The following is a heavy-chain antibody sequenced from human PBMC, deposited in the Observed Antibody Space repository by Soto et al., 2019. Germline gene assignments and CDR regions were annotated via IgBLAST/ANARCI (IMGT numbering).Heavy chain of an antibody. CDR3: ASLGQCTSTSCRTRYCYDGMDV. D-gene: IGHD2-2*01. CDR1: GFTFSNYG. V-gene: IGHV3-30*03. CDR2: ISSDGSNK. Sequence: QVQLVESGGGVVQPGRSLRLSCAASGFTFSNYGMHWVRQAPGKGLEWVAAISSDGSNKYYADSVKGRFTICRDNSRNTLYLQMNSLRAEDTGVYYCASLGQCTSTSCRTRYCYDGMDVWGQGTAVTVSS. J-gene: IGHJ6*02.